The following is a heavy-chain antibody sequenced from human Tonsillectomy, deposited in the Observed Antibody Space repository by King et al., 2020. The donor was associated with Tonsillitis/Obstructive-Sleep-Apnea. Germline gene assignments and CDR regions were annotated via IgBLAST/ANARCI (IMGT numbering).Heavy chain of an antibody. CDR2: IYYSGST. CDR3: ARGRRYGYKGLGYFDY. J-gene: IGHJ4*02. Sequence: QLQESGPGLVKPSETLSLTCTVSGGSISSYYWSWIRQPPGKGLEWIGYIYYSGSTNYNPSLKSRVTISVDTSKNQFSLKLSSVTAADTAVYYCARGRRYGYKGLGYFDYWGQGTLVTVSS. CDR1: GGSISSYY. V-gene: IGHV4-59*01. D-gene: IGHD5-18*01.